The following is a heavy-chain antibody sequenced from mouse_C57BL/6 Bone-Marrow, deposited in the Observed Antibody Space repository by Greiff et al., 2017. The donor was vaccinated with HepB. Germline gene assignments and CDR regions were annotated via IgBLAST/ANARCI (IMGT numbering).Heavy chain of an antibody. Sequence: QVQLQQPGAELVMPGASVKLSCKASGYTFTSYWMHWVKQRPGQGLEWIGEIDPSDSYTNYNQKFKGKSTLTVDKSSSTAYMQLSSLTSEDSAFYYCARFCYGFAYWGQGTLVTVSA. CDR3: ARFCYGFAY. V-gene: IGHV1-69*01. J-gene: IGHJ3*01. CDR1: GYTFTSYW. D-gene: IGHD2-12*01. CDR2: IDPSDSYT.